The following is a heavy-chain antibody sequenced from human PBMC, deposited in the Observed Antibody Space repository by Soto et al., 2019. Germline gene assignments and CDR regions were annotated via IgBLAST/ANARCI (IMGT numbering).Heavy chain of an antibody. CDR2: ITPLFGIP. V-gene: IGHV1-69*17. J-gene: IGHJ5*02. D-gene: IGHD2-15*01. CDR1: GYTFTAYY. Sequence: QVQLVQSGAEVQKLGASVKVSCKASGYTFTAYYIHWVRQAPGQGLEWMGGITPLFGIPNYPQKFQGRLTITADKSTGTAYLELSSLRSEDTAVYYCARDTHSAGGWFDTWGRGTLVTVSS. CDR3: ARDTHSAGGWFDT.